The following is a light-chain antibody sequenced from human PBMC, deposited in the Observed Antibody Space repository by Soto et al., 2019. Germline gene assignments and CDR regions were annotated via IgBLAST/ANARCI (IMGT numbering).Light chain of an antibody. CDR2: AAA. J-gene: IGKJ1*01. CDR1: QSVGKN. CDR3: QQYNNWPPWT. Sequence: EIVMTQSPSALFVSLGERVTLSCRASQSVGKNLAWYQQRPGQGPRLLLFAAADRATDIPVRFSGSGSGTEFNLTISSLQSEDSAIYYCQQYNNWPPWTFGRGTKVEI. V-gene: IGKV3-15*01.